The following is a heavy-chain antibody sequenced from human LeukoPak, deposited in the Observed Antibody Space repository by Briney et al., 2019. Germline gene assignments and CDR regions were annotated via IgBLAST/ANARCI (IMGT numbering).Heavy chain of an antibody. CDR1: GGSFSPYY. Sequence: ASETLSLTCTVYGGSFSPYYWSWIRQPPGKGLEWIGEINHSGVSNYNPSLKSRVTLSQDTSKNQISLKLTSVTAADTGVYYCARDGGSSNYWFDTWGQGTLVTVSS. CDR2: INHSGVS. D-gene: IGHD4-11*01. V-gene: IGHV4-34*01. J-gene: IGHJ5*02. CDR3: ARDGGSSNYWFDT.